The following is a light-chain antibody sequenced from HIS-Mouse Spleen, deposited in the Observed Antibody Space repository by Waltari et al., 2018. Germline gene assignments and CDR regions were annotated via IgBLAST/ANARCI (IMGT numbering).Light chain of an antibody. Sequence: QSALTQPRSVSGSPGPSVTISCTGTSSDVGGYNYVSWYQQHPGKAPKLMIYDVSKRPSGVPDRFSGSKSGNPASLTISGLQAEDEADYYCCSYAGSYTGVFGTGTKVTVL. CDR1: SSDVGGYNY. J-gene: IGLJ1*01. V-gene: IGLV2-11*01. CDR2: DVS. CDR3: CSYAGSYTGV.